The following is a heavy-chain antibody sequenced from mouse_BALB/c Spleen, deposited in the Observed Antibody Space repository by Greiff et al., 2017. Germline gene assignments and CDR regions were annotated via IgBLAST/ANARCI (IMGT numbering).Heavy chain of an antibody. CDR2: ISSGSSTI. CDR1: GFTFSSFG. V-gene: IGHV5-17*02. J-gene: IGHJ3*01. Sequence: EVQLVESGGGLVQPGGSRKLSCAASGFTFSSFGMHWVRQAPEKGLEWVAYISSGSSTIYYADTVKGRFTISRDNPKNTLFLQMTSLRSEDTAMYYCARDGNIGAYWGQGTLVTVSA. D-gene: IGHD2-1*01. CDR3: ARDGNIGAY.